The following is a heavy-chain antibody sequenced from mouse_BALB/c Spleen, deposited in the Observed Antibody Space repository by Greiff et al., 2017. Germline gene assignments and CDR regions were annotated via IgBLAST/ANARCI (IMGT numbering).Heavy chain of an antibody. CDR3: VRDRGLRGAMDY. Sequence: VKLQESGPGLVAPSQSLSITCTVSGFSLTSYDISWIRQPPGKGLEWLGVIWTGGGTNYNSAFMSRLSISKDNSKSQVFLKMNSLQTDDTAIYYCVRDRGLRGAMDYWGQGTSVTVSS. CDR2: IWTGGGT. D-gene: IGHD1-1*01. CDR1: GFSLTSYD. V-gene: IGHV2-9-2*01. J-gene: IGHJ4*01.